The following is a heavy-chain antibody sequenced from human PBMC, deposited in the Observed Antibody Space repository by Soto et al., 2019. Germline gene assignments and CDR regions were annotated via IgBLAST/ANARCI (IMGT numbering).Heavy chain of an antibody. CDR1: GFTFSSYG. CDR2: ISIRSTNI. J-gene: IGHJ4*02. V-gene: IGHV3-48*01. CDR3: ARGAAGNAYV. D-gene: IGHD6-13*01. Sequence: GGSLRLSCAASGFTFSSYGMNWFRQTSGKGLEWVSYISIRSTNIHYADSVKGRFTISRDNAKNSLYLQMNSLGAEDSAVYYCARGAAGNAYVWGQGIRSPSPQ.